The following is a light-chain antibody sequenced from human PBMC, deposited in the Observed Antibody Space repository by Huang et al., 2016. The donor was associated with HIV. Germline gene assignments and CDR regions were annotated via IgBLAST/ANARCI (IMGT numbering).Light chain of an antibody. CDR3: QQYQDCPRT. J-gene: IGKJ1*01. CDR1: QSVSSN. Sequence: EIVMTQSPGTLSLSPGERSTLSCRPSQSVSSNLAWYQHKPGKAPRLLIDGASTRATGVPARFRGSGSGIEITLTISSQQSDDFVVYYGQQYQDCPRTFGQGTKVEIK. V-gene: IGKV3-15*01. CDR2: GAS.